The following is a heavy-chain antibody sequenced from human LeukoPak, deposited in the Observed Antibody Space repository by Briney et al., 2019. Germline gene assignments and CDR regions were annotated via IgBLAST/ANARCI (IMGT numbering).Heavy chain of an antibody. V-gene: IGHV3-49*04. D-gene: IGHD3-9*01. Sequence: PGGSLRLSCTASGFTFGDYAMSWVRQAPGKGLEWVGFIRSKAYGGTTEYAASVKGRFTISRDDSKSIAYLQMNSLKTEDTAVYYCTRDRYDILTGDNWFDPWGQGTLVTVSS. CDR2: IRSKAYGGTT. J-gene: IGHJ5*02. CDR1: GFTFGDYA. CDR3: TRDRYDILTGDNWFDP.